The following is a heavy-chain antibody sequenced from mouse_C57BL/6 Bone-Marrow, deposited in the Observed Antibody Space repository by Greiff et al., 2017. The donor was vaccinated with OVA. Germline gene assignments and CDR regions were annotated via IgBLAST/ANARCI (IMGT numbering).Heavy chain of an antibody. CDR2: ISSGRSTI. Sequence: EVHLVESGGGLVKPGGSLKLSCAASGFTFSDYGMHWVRQAPEKGLEWVAYISSGRSTIYYADTVKGRFTISRDNAKNTLFLQMTSLRSEDTAMYYCARRAGTWYLDYWGQGTTLTVSS. CDR1: GFTFSDYG. D-gene: IGHD3-3*01. J-gene: IGHJ2*01. V-gene: IGHV5-17*01. CDR3: ARRAGTWYLDY.